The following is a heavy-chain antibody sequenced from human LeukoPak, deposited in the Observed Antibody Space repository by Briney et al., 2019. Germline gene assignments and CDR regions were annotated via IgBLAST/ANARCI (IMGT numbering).Heavy chain of an antibody. CDR2: ISASGGTT. CDR3: AKEAGMGTGSYYHF. V-gene: IGHV3-23*01. Sequence: PGGSLRLSCAASGFTFSNYAMSWVRQAPGKGLEWVSTISASGGTTYSADSVEGRFIIFRDNSKNTLSLQMSGLRAEDTAIYYCAKEAGMGTGSYYHFWGQGTLVAVSS. J-gene: IGHJ4*02. D-gene: IGHD1-26*01. CDR1: GFTFSNYA.